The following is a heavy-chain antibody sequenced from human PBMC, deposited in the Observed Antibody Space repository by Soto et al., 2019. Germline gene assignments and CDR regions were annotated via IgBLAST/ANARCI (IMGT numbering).Heavy chain of an antibody. Sequence: QVQLVQSGTEVKKPGASVKVSCKASGYTFSNYGISWVRQAPGQGPEWMGWISGYNGNTKYAQTLQGRVTMTTDRSTSTAYMELRCLRSDYTAVYYCARGGSSWSAEYYQHWGQGTLVIVSS. CDR3: ARGGSSWSAEYYQH. CDR1: GYTFSNYG. J-gene: IGHJ1*01. CDR2: ISGYNGNT. D-gene: IGHD6-13*01. V-gene: IGHV1-18*01.